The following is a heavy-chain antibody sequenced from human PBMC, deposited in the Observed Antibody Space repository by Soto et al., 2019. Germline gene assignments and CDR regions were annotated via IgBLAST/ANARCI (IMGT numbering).Heavy chain of an antibody. D-gene: IGHD5-12*01. CDR3: ARAITDGGVFNWCNP. J-gene: IGHJ5*02. V-gene: IGHV1-69*13. CDR1: GGTFSSYA. Sequence: ASVKVSCKASGGTFSSYAISWVRQAPGQGLEWMGGIIPIFGTANYAQKFQGRVTITADESTSTAYMELSSLRSEDTAVYYCARAITDGGVFNWCNPRGQGTLVTVSS. CDR2: IIPIFGTA.